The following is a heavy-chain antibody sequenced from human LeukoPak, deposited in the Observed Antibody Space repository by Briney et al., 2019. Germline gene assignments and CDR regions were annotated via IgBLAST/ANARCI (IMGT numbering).Heavy chain of an antibody. CDR2: INPNSGAT. V-gene: IGHV1-2*02. CDR3: ARVLRYYDSSGYYTAFDY. J-gene: IGHJ4*02. D-gene: IGHD3-22*01. Sequence: GASVKVSCKASGYTFTDSYMHWVRQAPGQALEWMGWINPNSGATNYAQNFQGRVTMTRDTSISTAYMELSRLRSDDTAVYYCARVLRYYDSSGYYTAFDYWGQGTPVTVSS. CDR1: GYTFTDSY.